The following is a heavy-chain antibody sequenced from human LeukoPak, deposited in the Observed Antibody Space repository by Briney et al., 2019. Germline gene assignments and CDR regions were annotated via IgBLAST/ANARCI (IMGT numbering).Heavy chain of an antibody. J-gene: IGHJ4*02. CDR2: ISGSSYYI. Sequence: GGSLRLSCVASGFTFSSYTINWVWQTPGKGLEWVSSISGSSYYIYYADSVRGRFTISRDNAENSVYLQMNSLRAEDTAVYYCARDEHHLVQGYYFDYWGQGTLVTVSS. V-gene: IGHV3-21*01. CDR3: ARDEHHLVQGYYFDY. D-gene: IGHD6-13*01. CDR1: GFTFSSYT.